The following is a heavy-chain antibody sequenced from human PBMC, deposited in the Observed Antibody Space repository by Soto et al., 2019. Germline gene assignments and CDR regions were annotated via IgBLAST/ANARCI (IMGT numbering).Heavy chain of an antibody. CDR3: ARGPRDSSGTRFDY. CDR1: GGSISSGGYS. CDR2: IYHSGST. V-gene: IGHV4-30-2*01. J-gene: IGHJ4*02. Sequence: QLQLQESGSGLVKPSQTLSLTCAVSGGSISSGGYSWSWIRQPPGKGLEWIGYIYHSGSTYYNPSLKGRVTISVDRSKNQCSLKLSSVTAADTAVYYCARGPRDSSGTRFDYWGQGTLVTVSS. D-gene: IGHD3-22*01.